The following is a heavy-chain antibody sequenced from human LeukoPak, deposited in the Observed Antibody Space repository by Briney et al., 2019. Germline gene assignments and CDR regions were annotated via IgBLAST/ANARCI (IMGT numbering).Heavy chain of an antibody. CDR1: GGSISSSSYY. V-gene: IGHV4-39*01. D-gene: IGHD3-10*01. CDR3: ARQHLLWFGESIDP. J-gene: IGHJ5*02. CDR2: IYYSGST. Sequence: SETLSLTCTVSGGSISSSSYYWGWIRQPPGKGLEWIGSIYYSGSTYYNPSLKSRVTISVDTSKNQFSLKLSSVTAADTAVYYCARQHLLWFGESIDPWGQGTLVTVSS.